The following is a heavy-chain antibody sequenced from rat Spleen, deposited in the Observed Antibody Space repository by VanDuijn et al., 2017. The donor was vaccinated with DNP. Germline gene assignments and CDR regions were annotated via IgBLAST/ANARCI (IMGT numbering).Heavy chain of an antibody. CDR1: GFTFSDSY. CDR3: TTFEGTNA. V-gene: IGHV5S10*01. J-gene: IGHJ4*01. CDR2: ITYDGSRT. Sequence: EVQLVESGGGLVQPGGSLKLSCAASGFTFSDSYMAWVRQTPEKGLEGVATITYDGSRTYCRDSVKGRFTISRDNAKSTLYLQMDSLRSEDTATYYCTTFEGTNAWGQGTSVTVSS. D-gene: IGHD1-11*01.